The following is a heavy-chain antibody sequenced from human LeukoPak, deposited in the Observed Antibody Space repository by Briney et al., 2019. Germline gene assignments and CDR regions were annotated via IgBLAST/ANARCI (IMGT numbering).Heavy chain of an antibody. J-gene: IGHJ4*02. CDR3: AGDYNFLTGLNY. CDR1: GLTFSGSG. CDR2: IGRQGDSDAT. V-gene: IGHV3-73*01. Sequence: GGSLTLSCAASGLTFSGSGIHWVRQASGKGLEWLGRIGRQGDSDATRYAASLRGKFTISRVDSRNTAYLQMNSLKTEDTAVYYCAGDYNFLTGLNYWGQGTLVTVSS. D-gene: IGHD3-9*01.